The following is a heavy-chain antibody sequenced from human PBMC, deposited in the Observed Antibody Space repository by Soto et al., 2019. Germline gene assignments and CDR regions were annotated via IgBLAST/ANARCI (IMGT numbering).Heavy chain of an antibody. Sequence: PSETLSLTCAVSGGSISSGGYSWSWIRQPPGKGLEWIGYIYHSGSTYYNPSLKGRVTISVDRSKNQFSLKLSSVTAADTAVYYCARVRPYGDYDYWGQGTLVTVSS. J-gene: IGHJ4*02. CDR2: IYHSGST. CDR3: ARVRPYGDYDY. CDR1: GGSISSGGYS. V-gene: IGHV4-30-2*01. D-gene: IGHD4-17*01.